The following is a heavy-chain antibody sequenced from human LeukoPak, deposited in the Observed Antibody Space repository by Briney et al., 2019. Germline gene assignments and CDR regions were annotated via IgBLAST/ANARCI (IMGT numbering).Heavy chain of an antibody. J-gene: IGHJ4*02. D-gene: IGHD4-23*01. CDR1: GFTFSSSW. V-gene: IGHV3-7*04. CDR2: IKQDGSEK. Sequence: PGRSLRLSCAASGFTFSSSWMSWVRLAPGKGLEWVANIKQDGSEKYYVDSVKGRFTISRDNAKNSLYLQMNSLRDEDTAVYYCARNYGGNSAGWGQGTLVTVSS. CDR3: ARNYGGNSAG.